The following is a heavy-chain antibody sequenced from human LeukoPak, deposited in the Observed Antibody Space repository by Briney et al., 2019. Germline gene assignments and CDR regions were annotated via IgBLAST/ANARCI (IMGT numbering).Heavy chain of an antibody. CDR1: GYTFTTYY. D-gene: IGHD3-10*01. CDR2: INPSGGST. Sequence: ASVKVSCKASGYTFTTYYMHWVRQAPGQGLEWMGIINPSGGSTTYAQKFQGRVTITRDTSTNTVYMEVSSLRSDDTAVYYCARDRKWFGELFYDYWGQGTLVTVSS. V-gene: IGHV1-46*01. CDR3: ARDRKWFGELFYDY. J-gene: IGHJ4*02.